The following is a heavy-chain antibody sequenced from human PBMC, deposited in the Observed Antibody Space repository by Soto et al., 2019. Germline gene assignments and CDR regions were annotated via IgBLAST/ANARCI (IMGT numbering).Heavy chain of an antibody. V-gene: IGHV4-34*01. J-gene: IGHJ6*02. D-gene: IGHD2-2*01. Sequence: QVQLQQWGAGLLKPSETLSLTCAVYGGSFSGYYWSWIRQPPGKGLEWIGEINHSGSTNYNPSLKSRVTISVDTSKNQFSLKLSSVTAADTAVYYCARGGPAARYYYYYGMDVWGQGTTVTVSS. CDR3: ARGGPAARYYYYYGMDV. CDR1: GGSFSGYY. CDR2: INHSGST.